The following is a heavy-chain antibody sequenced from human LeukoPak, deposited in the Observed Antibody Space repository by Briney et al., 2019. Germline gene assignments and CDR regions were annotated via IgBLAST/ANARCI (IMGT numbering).Heavy chain of an antibody. CDR1: GFTFSIYA. J-gene: IGHJ4*02. CDR2: ISSSSAYT. D-gene: IGHD4-17*01. Sequence: GGSLRLSCAASGFTFSIYAMSWIRQAPGKGLEWVSYISSSSAYTDYADSVKGRFSISRDNAKNSLYLQMNSLRAEDTAVYYCAREGGLRLTTRYFDYWGQGTLVTVSS. CDR3: AREGGLRLTTRYFDY. V-gene: IGHV3-11*06.